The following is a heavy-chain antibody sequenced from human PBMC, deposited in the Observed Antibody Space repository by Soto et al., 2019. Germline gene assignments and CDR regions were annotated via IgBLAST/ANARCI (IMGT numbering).Heavy chain of an antibody. Sequence: EVQLVESGGGLVQPGGSLRLSCAASGFTLSGRSMHWVRQAPGKGLVWVSGIDNAGTDSTYADSVKGRFTSSRDNAKTMLYLQMNSLRVEDTAVYYCARGWFGPDVGGKGTTVTVSS. CDR3: ARGWFGPDV. CDR1: GFTLSGRS. CDR2: IDNAGTDS. D-gene: IGHD3-10*01. J-gene: IGHJ6*04. V-gene: IGHV3-74*01.